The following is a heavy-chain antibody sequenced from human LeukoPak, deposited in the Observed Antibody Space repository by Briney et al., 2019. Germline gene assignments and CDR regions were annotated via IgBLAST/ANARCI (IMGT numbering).Heavy chain of an antibody. Sequence: SETLSLTCAVYGGSFSGYYWSWTRQPPGKGLEWIGYIYYSGSTNYNPSLKNRVTISVDTSKNQFSLKLSSVTAADTAVYYCARGRWDLDYWGQGTLVTVSS. CDR1: GGSFSGYY. D-gene: IGHD5-24*01. CDR3: ARGRWDLDY. V-gene: IGHV4-59*01. CDR2: IYYSGST. J-gene: IGHJ4*02.